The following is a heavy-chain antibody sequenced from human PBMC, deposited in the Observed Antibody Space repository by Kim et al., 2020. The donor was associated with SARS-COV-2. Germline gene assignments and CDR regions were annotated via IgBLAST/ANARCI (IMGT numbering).Heavy chain of an antibody. D-gene: IGHD2-2*01. CDR3: AILPYCSSSSCSGFYYYYMDV. CDR1: GYTFSSYD. J-gene: IGHJ6*03. Sequence: ASVKVSCKASGYTFSSYDINWVRQATGQGLEWMGWINPNSGNTAFAHKFQGRVNMTQHTPINTAYMELSSLRSEDTGVYYCAILPYCSSSSCSGFYYYYMDVGGKGTAVTVSS. CDR2: INPNSGNT. V-gene: IGHV1-8*01.